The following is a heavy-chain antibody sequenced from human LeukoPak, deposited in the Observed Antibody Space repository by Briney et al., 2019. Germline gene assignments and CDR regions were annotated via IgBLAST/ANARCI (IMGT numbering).Heavy chain of an antibody. CDR3: VRDETLWTLDW. CDR1: GFTFSGHW. J-gene: IGHJ4*02. V-gene: IGHV3-74*03. CDR2: INERGTDS. Sequence: GGSLRLSCTASGFTFSGHWIHWVRQPPGMGLVWVSRINERGTDSMYAESVKGRFTISRDNAKNTVYLQMNSLRAEDTAVYYCVRDETLWTLDWWGQGTLVSVSS. D-gene: IGHD1-1*01.